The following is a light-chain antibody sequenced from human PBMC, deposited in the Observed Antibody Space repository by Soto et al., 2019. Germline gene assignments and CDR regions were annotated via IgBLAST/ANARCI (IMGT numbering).Light chain of an antibody. CDR2: DAS. CDR3: QQRSNWPIT. CDR1: QSVSSY. J-gene: IGKJ5*01. V-gene: IGKV3-11*01. Sequence: EIVLTQSPSTLSFSPGERATLSCRASQSVSSYLAWYQQKPGPAPRLLIYDASNRDTGIPARSSGSGSGTDFTLTISSLEPEDFAVYYCQQRSNWPITFGQGTRLEIK.